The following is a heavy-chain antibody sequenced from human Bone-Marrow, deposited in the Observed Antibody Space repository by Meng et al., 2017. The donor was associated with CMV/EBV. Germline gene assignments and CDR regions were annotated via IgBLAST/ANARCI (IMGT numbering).Heavy chain of an antibody. D-gene: IGHD6-6*01. V-gene: IGHV4-34*01. CDR1: GGSFSGYY. J-gene: IGHJ6*02. CDR3: ARGGKYSSSSWRHPYYYYGMDV. CDR2: INHSGST. Sequence: SETLSLTCAVYGGSFSGYYWSGIRQPPGKGLEWIGEINHSGSTNYNPSLKSRVTISVDTSKNQFSLQLSSVTAADTAVYYCARGGKYSSSSWRHPYYYYGMDVWGQGTTVTVFS.